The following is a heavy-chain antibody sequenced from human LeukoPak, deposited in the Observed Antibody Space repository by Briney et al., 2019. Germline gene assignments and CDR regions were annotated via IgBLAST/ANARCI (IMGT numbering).Heavy chain of an antibody. J-gene: IGHJ4*02. Sequence: SVKVPCKASGGTFSSCAISWVRQAPGQGLEWMGRIIPILGIANYAQKFQGRVTITADKSTSTAYMELGSLRSEDTAVYYCARGWDNHRGGDYWGQGTLVTVSS. V-gene: IGHV1-69*04. CDR2: IIPILGIA. D-gene: IGHD1-14*01. CDR3: ARGWDNHRGGDY. CDR1: GGTFSSCA.